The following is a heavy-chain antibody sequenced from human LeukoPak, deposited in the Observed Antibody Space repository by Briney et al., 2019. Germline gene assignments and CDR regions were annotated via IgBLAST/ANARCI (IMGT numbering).Heavy chain of an antibody. CDR1: GFTFSSYA. CDR3: AREFSSSGYYGGFDY. J-gene: IGHJ4*02. V-gene: IGHV3-64*01. D-gene: IGHD3-22*01. Sequence: GGSLRLSCAASGFTFSSYAMHWVRQAPGKGLEYVSAISSNGGSTYYANSVKGRFTISRDNSKNTLYLQMRSLRAEDMAVYYCAREFSSSGYYGGFDYWGQGTLVTVSS. CDR2: ISSNGGST.